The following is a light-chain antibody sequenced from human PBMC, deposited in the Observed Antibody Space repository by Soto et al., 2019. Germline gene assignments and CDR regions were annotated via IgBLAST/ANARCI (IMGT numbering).Light chain of an antibody. CDR3: AAGDDSLNGWV. CDR2: ANT. V-gene: IGLV1-44*01. CDR1: SSNIGSRT. Sequence: QSVLTQPPSASGTPGQRVTISCYGSSSNIGSRTVNWYQQLPGTAPKLLIYANTQRPSGLPDRFSGSKSGTSASLAISGLQSEDESDYYCAAGDDSLNGWVFGGGTQLTVL. J-gene: IGLJ3*02.